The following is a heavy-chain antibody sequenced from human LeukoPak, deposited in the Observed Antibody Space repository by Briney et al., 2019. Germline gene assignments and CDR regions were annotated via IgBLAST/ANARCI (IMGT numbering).Heavy chain of an antibody. CDR2: ITGSSSHS. CDR3: ASRMTTVTIRDF. Sequence: PGGSLRLSCAASGFTFSSYSMNWVRQAPGKGLEWVSSITGSSSHSYYAASVKGRFTISRDNAKNSLYLQMNGLRAEDTAVYFCASRMTTVTIRDFWGQGTPVTVSS. D-gene: IGHD4-11*01. CDR1: GFTFSSYS. V-gene: IGHV3-21*01. J-gene: IGHJ4*02.